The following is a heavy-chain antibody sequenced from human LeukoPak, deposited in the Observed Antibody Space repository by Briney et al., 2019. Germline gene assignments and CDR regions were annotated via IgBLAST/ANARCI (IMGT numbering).Heavy chain of an antibody. V-gene: IGHV4-38-2*02. CDR2: IYTSGST. CDR3: ARRLSKSSGGSRGAFDI. Sequence: NPSETLSLTCTVSGYSISSGYYWGWIRQPPGKGLEWIGRIYTSGSTNYNPSLKSRVTISVDTSKNQFSLKLSSVTAADTAVYYCARRLSKSSGGSRGAFDIWGQGTMVTVSS. J-gene: IGHJ3*02. CDR1: GYSISSGYY. D-gene: IGHD1-26*01.